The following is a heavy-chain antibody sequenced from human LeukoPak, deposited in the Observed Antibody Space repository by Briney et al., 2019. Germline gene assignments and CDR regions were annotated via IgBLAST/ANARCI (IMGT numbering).Heavy chain of an antibody. D-gene: IGHD2-2*01. CDR1: GGSISSYY. CDR2: IYTSGST. Sequence: SETLSLTCTVSGGSISSYYWSWIRQPAGKGLEWLGRIYTSGSTNYNPSLKSRVTMSVDTSKNQFSLKLSSVTAADTAVYYCARHGPLGFCSSTSCYPYYYYGMDVWGQGTTVTVSS. CDR3: ARHGPLGFCSSTSCYPYYYYGMDV. V-gene: IGHV4-4*07. J-gene: IGHJ6*02.